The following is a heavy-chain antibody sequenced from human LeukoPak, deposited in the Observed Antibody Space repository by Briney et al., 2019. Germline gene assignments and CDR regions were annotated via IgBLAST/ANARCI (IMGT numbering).Heavy chain of an antibody. CDR2: IYYSGST. J-gene: IGHJ4*02. CDR3: ARGSRWQWLNY. Sequence: SETLSLTCTVSGGSISSYYWSWIRQPPGKGLEWVGYIYYSGSTNYNPSLKSRVTISVDTSKNQFSLKLSSVTAADTAVYYCARGSRWQWLNYWGQGTLVTVSS. D-gene: IGHD6-19*01. V-gene: IGHV4-59*01. CDR1: GGSISSYY.